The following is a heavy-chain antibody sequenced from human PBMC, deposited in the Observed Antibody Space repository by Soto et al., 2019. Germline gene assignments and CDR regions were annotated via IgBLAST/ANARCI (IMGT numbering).Heavy chain of an antibody. CDR3: ARRLSDFWSGLPQGGNWFDP. V-gene: IGHV4-34*01. D-gene: IGHD3-3*01. J-gene: IGHJ5*02. CDR2: INHSGST. Sequence: PSETLSLTCAVYGGSFSGYYWSWIRQPPGKGLEWIGEINHSGSTNYNPSLKSRVTISVDTSKNQFSLKLSSVTAADTAVYYCARRLSDFWSGLPQGGNWFDPWGQGTLVTVSS. CDR1: GGSFSGYY.